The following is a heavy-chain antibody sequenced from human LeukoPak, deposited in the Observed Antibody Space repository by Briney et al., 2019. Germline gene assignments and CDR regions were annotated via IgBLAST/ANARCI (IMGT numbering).Heavy chain of an antibody. Sequence: SETLSLTCAVSGYSISSGYYWGWIRQPPGKGLEWIGSIYHSGSTYYNPSLKSRVTISVDTSKNQFSLKPSSVTAADTAVYYCARQESDFDYWGQGTLVTVSS. D-gene: IGHD3-10*01. CDR3: ARQESDFDY. V-gene: IGHV4-38-2*01. CDR1: GYSISSGYY. CDR2: IYHSGST. J-gene: IGHJ4*02.